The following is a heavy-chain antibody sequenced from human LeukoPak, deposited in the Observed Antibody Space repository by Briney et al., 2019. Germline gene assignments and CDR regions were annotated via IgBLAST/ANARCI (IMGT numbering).Heavy chain of an antibody. Sequence: PSETLSLTCTVSGGSISSYCWSWVRQPPGKGLGWIGYIFTSGSTDYNPSLKSRVTMSVDTSKNQLSMELRFLTAADTAVYYCATSHDVKTAPYDLWGQGTLVTVSS. V-gene: IGHV4-4*09. J-gene: IGHJ5*02. CDR1: GGSISSYC. CDR3: ATSHDVKTAPYDL. D-gene: IGHD2-21*01. CDR2: IFTSGST.